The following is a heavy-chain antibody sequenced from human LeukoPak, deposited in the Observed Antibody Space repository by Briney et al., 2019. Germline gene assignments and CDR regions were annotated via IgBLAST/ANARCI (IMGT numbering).Heavy chain of an antibody. Sequence: GGSLRLSWASSGSTFRDYKLPWCRQAPGKGLDWVALMSPDGNKKYYADSVKGRFTISRDNSKNTVDLQLNSLRAEDTAVYYCARDLIGRYTFDYCGQGTLVTVSS. CDR2: MSPDGNKK. J-gene: IGHJ4*02. CDR3: ARDLIGRYTFDY. D-gene: IGHD3-10*01. CDR1: GSTFRDYK. V-gene: IGHV3-30-3*01.